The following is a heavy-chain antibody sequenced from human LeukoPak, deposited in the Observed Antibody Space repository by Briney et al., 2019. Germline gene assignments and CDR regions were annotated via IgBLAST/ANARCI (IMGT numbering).Heavy chain of an antibody. D-gene: IGHD3-16*01. V-gene: IGHV4-31*03. Sequence: SQTLSLTCTVSGGSISSGGYYWSWVRQHPGKGLEWIGYIYYSGSTYYNPSLKSRVTISVDTSKNQFSLKLSSVTAADTAVYYCARDQPTLAFDYWGQGTLVTVSS. J-gene: IGHJ4*02. CDR1: GGSISSGGYY. CDR2: IYYSGST. CDR3: ARDQPTLAFDY.